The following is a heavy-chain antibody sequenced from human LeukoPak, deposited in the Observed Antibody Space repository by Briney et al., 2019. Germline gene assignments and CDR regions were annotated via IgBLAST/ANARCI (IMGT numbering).Heavy chain of an antibody. CDR1: GSTFTSSA. Sequence: GTSVKVSCKASGSTFTSSAMQWVRQARGQRLEWIGWIVVGSGNTNYAQKFQERVTITRDMSTSTAYMELSSLRSEDTAVYYCAATSVYYDFWSGYSGHYYYMDVWGKGTTVTVSS. V-gene: IGHV1-58*02. J-gene: IGHJ6*03. CDR2: IVVGSGNT. D-gene: IGHD3-3*01. CDR3: AATSVYYDFWSGYSGHYYYMDV.